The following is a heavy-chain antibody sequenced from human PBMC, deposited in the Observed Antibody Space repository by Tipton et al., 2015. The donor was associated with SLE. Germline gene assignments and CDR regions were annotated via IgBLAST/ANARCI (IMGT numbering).Heavy chain of an antibody. Sequence: PRLSCAASGFTFSSYWMHWVRQAPGKGLVWVSRITTDGTNTTYADSVKGRFTISRDNAKNTLYLQMNSLRAEDTAVYYCARDLSSWFDPWGQGTLVTVSS. CDR1: GFTFSSYW. CDR3: ARDLSSWFDP. V-gene: IGHV3-74*01. CDR2: ITTDGTNT. J-gene: IGHJ5*02. D-gene: IGHD3-10*01.